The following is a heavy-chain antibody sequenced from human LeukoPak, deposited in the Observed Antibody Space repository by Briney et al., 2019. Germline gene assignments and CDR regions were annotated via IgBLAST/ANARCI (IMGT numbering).Heavy chain of an antibody. V-gene: IGHV3-7*03. CDR1: GFTFSRHW. CDR3: ATPLDYYDRSDSHQGGD. D-gene: IGHD3-22*01. CDR2: IKHDGSEK. J-gene: IGHJ4*02. Sequence: GGSLRLSCVASGFTFSRHWMTWVRQAPGKGLEWVANIKHDGSEKNYVDSVKGRFTISRDNANNSLYLQMNSLRAEDTAVYYCATPLDYYDRSDSHQGGDCGQGTLVTVSS.